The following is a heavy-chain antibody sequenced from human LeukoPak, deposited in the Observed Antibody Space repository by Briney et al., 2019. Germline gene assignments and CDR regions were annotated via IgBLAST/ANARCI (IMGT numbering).Heavy chain of an antibody. J-gene: IGHJ3*02. CDR2: IYHSGST. CDR3: VKSNSRYQPWTLDI. D-gene: IGHD2-2*01. Sequence: PSETLSLTCSVSGGSMSSYYWSWIRQSPGKGLEWIGYIYHSGSTDYSSSLKSRVTISEDTSKKQFSLKVSSVTAADTAVYYCVKSNSRYQPWTLDIWGRGTMVTVSS. CDR1: GGSMSSYY. V-gene: IGHV4-59*01.